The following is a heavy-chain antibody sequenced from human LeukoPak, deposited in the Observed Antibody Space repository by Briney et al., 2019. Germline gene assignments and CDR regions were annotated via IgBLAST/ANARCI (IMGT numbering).Heavy chain of an antibody. Sequence: ASVKVSCKASGYTFTDYYMHWVRQAPGQGLEWMGWINPNSGGTNYAQKFQGRVTMTSDTSISTAYMELSRLRSDDTAVYYCASLNCNNGVCYNFDYWGQGTLVTVSS. V-gene: IGHV1-2*02. J-gene: IGHJ4*02. CDR2: INPNSGGT. CDR1: GYTFTDYY. D-gene: IGHD2-8*01. CDR3: ASLNCNNGVCYNFDY.